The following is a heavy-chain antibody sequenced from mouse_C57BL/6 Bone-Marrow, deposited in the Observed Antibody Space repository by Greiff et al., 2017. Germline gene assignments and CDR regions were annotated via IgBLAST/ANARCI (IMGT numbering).Heavy chain of an antibody. D-gene: IGHD1-1*01. CDR1: GYTFTDYY. Sequence: EVQLQQSGPELVKPGASVKISCKASGYTFTDYYMNWVKQSHGQSLAWIGDINPNNGGTSYNQKFKGKATLTVDKSSSTAYMELSSLTSEDSAVDYCARSIYYYGEWYFDVWGTGTTVTVSA. CDR3: ARSIYYYGEWYFDV. V-gene: IGHV1-26*01. J-gene: IGHJ1*03. CDR2: INPNNGGT.